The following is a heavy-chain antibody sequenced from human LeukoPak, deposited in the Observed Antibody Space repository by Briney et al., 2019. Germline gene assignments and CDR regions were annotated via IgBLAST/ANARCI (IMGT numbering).Heavy chain of an antibody. Sequence: PGGSLRLSCAASGFTFSSYAMSWVRQAPGKGLEWVSAISGSGGSTYHADSVKGRFTISRDNSKNTLYLQMNSLRAEDTAVCYCAKSAYGSGSYYSGDYWGQGTLVTVSS. CDR3: AKSAYGSGSYYSGDY. J-gene: IGHJ4*02. CDR2: ISGSGGST. V-gene: IGHV3-23*01. D-gene: IGHD3-10*01. CDR1: GFTFSSYA.